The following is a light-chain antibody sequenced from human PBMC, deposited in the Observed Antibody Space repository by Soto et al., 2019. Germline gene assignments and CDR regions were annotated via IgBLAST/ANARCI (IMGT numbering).Light chain of an antibody. V-gene: IGKV1-5*03. CDR3: QHYKSYPFT. J-gene: IGKJ3*01. CDR2: KAS. CDR1: QSISNY. Sequence: DIQMTQSPSTLSASVGDRVTITCRASQSISNYLAWYQQQSGKAPRLLIYKASTLESGVPSRFSGSGSGTEFTLTISSLQPDDFATYYCQHYKSYPFTFGRGTQVDIK.